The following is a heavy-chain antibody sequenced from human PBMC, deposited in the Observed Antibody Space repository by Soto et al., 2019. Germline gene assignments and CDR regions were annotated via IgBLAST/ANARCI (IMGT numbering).Heavy chain of an antibody. CDR3: ARGTYYYDSSGSHLDY. CDR1: GFTFSSYS. D-gene: IGHD3-22*01. Sequence: PGGSLRLSCAASGFTFSSYSMNWVRQAPGKGLEWVSYISSSSSTIYYADSVKGRFTISRDNAKNTLYLQMNSLRAEDTAVYYCARGTYYYDSSGSHLDYWGQGTLVTVSS. V-gene: IGHV3-48*01. J-gene: IGHJ4*02. CDR2: ISSSSSTI.